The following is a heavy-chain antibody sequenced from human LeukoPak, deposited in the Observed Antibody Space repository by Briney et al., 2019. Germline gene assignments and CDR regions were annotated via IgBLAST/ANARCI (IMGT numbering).Heavy chain of an antibody. CDR1: GGSFSGYY. Sequence: PSETLSLTCAVYGGSFSGYYWSWIRQPPGKGLEWIGYIYYSGSTNYNPSLKSRVTISVDTSKNQFSLKLSSVTAADTAVYYCARVLYYYDSSGSDAFDIWGQGTMVTVSS. V-gene: IGHV4-59*01. CDR2: IYYSGST. CDR3: ARVLYYYDSSGSDAFDI. J-gene: IGHJ3*02. D-gene: IGHD3-22*01.